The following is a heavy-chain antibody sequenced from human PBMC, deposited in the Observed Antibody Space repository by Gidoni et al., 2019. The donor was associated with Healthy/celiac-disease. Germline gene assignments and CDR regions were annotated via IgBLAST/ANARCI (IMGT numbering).Heavy chain of an antibody. Sequence: QVQLQQWGAGLLKPSETLSLTCAVYGGSFSGYYWSWIRQPPGKGLEWIGEINHSGSTNYNPSLKSRVTISVDTSKNQFSLKLSSVTAADTAVYYCARGKWPGRYFDYWGQGTLVTVSS. V-gene: IGHV4-34*01. CDR3: ARGKWPGRYFDY. D-gene: IGHD5-12*01. CDR1: GGSFSGYY. J-gene: IGHJ4*02. CDR2: INHSGST.